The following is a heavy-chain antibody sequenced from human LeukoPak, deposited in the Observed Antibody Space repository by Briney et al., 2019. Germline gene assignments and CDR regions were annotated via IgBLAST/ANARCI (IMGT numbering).Heavy chain of an antibody. D-gene: IGHD1-7*01. J-gene: IGHJ4*02. CDR3: ARLNGNFQNFYDY. CDR2: IYYSGST. V-gene: IGHV4-59*12. CDR1: GGSIRSYY. Sequence: SETLSLTCTVSGGSIRSYYWSWIRQPPGKGLEWIGYIYYSGSTNYNPSLKSRVTISVDTSKNQFSLKLTSVTAADTALYYCARLNGNFQNFYDYWGQGTLVTVSS.